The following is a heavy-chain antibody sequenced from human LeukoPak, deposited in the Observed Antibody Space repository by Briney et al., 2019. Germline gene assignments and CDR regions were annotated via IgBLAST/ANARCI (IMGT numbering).Heavy chain of an antibody. D-gene: IGHD4-17*01. V-gene: IGHV6-1*01. J-gene: IGHJ2*01. CDR3: ASEKVTTGNPIHWYFDL. CDR1: GDSVSSNSAA. Sequence: QTPSLTCAISGDSVSSNSAAWNWIRQSPSRGLEWLVRTYYRSKWYDDYAESGKSRITINPDTSKNQFSLQLNSVAPVDTAVYYCASEKVTTGNPIHWYFDLWGRSTLVSVSS. CDR2: TYYRSKWYD.